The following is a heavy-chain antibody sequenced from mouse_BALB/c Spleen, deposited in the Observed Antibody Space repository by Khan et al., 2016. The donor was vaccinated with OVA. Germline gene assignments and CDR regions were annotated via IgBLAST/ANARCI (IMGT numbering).Heavy chain of an antibody. J-gene: IGHJ1*01. V-gene: IGHV5-6-4*01. D-gene: IGHD2-1*01. Sequence: EVELVESGGGLVKPGGSLKLSCAASGFSFSTYTMSWVRQTPEKRLEWVATISSGSTYTYYPDSVSRRVSISTSHAKNTLYLQRNSLQSEGTAMYYWTSDGNYGHCFFDVWGAGTTVTVSS. CDR1: GFSFSTYT. CDR3: TSDGNYGHCFFDV. CDR2: ISSGSTYT.